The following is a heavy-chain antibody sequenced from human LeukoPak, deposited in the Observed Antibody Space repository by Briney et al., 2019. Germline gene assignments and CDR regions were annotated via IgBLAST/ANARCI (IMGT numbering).Heavy chain of an antibody. D-gene: IGHD3-10*01. Sequence: SGTLSLTCAVSGGSISSSNWWSWVRQPPGKGLEWIGEIYHSGSTNYNPSLKSRVTISVDKSKNQFSLKLSSVTAADTAVYYCAREAITMVRGVIGWFDPWGQGTLVTVSS. V-gene: IGHV4-4*02. CDR3: AREAITMVRGVIGWFDP. J-gene: IGHJ5*02. CDR2: IYHSGST. CDR1: GGSISSSNW.